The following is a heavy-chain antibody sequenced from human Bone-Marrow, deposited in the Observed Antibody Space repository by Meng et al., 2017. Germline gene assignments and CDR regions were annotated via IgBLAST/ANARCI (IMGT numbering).Heavy chain of an antibody. D-gene: IGHD5-12*01. Sequence: HVQLQPPAPALVKPSQTPPLTCRISGDSVSTNSAAWNWIRQSPSRGLEWLGRTYYRSKWYNQYAISVKSRITINPDTSKNQFSLQLNSVTPEDTAVYYCAREGDSGHAFGPWGQGTLVTSPQ. J-gene: IGHJ5*02. CDR1: GDSVSTNSAA. V-gene: IGHV6-1*01. CDR2: TYYRSKWYN. CDR3: AREGDSGHAFGP.